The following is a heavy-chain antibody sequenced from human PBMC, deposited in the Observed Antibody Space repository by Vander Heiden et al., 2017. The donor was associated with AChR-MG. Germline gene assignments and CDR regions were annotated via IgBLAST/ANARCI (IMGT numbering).Heavy chain of an antibody. CDR1: GYSFTSYW. Sequence: EVQLVQSGAEVKKPGESLKISCKGSGYSFTSYWIGWGRQMPGKGLEWMGIIYPGDSDTRYSPSFQGQVTISADKSISTAYLQWSSLKASDTAMYYCATHDYGDYGGYYYYGMDVWGQGTTVTVSS. J-gene: IGHJ6*02. V-gene: IGHV5-51*03. CDR3: ATHDYGDYGGYYYYGMDV. D-gene: IGHD4-17*01. CDR2: IYPGDSDT.